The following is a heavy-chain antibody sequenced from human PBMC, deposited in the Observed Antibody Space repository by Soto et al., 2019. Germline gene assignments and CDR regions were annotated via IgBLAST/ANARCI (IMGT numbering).Heavy chain of an antibody. J-gene: IGHJ6*01. V-gene: IGHV3-7*01. CDR2: INQDGSEK. CDR3: ARSGYCSSTSCYMGFIFRATGPYYYYGMDV. CDR1: VFTFSSYW. Sequence: WGSLLLSCAASVFTFSSYWMSWVRQAPGKGLDLVDNINQDGSEKYYVDSVKGRFTISRDNAKNSLYLQMNSLRAEDTAVYYCARSGYCSSTSCYMGFIFRATGPYYYYGMDVWGQGTTVTVSS. D-gene: IGHD2-2*02.